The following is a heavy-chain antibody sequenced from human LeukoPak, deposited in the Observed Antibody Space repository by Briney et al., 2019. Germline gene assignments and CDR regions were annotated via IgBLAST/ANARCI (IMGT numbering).Heavy chain of an antibody. J-gene: IGHJ4*02. Sequence: PGRSLRLSCAASGFTFDDYAMHWVRQAPGKGLEWVSSISSSSSYIYYADSVKGRFTISRDNAKNSLYLQMNSLRAEDTAVYYCARDESVVPAAFDYWGQGTLVTVSS. CDR1: GFTFDDYA. CDR2: ISSSSSYI. D-gene: IGHD2-2*01. CDR3: ARDESVVPAAFDY. V-gene: IGHV3-21*01.